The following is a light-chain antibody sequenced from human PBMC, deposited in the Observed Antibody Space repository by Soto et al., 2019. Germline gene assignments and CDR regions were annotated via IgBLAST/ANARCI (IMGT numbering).Light chain of an antibody. V-gene: IGKV3-20*01. Sequence: EIVLTQSPGTLSLSPGERATLSCRASQSVSSSYLAWYQQKPGQAPRLLIYGASSRATGIPDRFSGSGSGRDFTLTISRLEPEDFAVYYCQQYGSSPTFAQGTKVEIK. CDR1: QSVSSSY. CDR2: GAS. CDR3: QQYGSSPT. J-gene: IGKJ1*01.